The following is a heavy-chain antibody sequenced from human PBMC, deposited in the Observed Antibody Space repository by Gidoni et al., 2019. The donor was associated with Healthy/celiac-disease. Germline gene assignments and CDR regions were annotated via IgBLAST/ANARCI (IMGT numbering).Heavy chain of an antibody. J-gene: IGHJ3*02. CDR1: GFTVSSNY. CDR3: ARAATDTYDSSGYFRAFDI. Sequence: EVQLLESGGGLVQPGGSLRLSCAASGFTVSSNYMSWVRQAPGKGLEWVSVIYSGVSTYYADSVKGRFTISRDNSKNTLYLQMNSLRAEDTAVYYCARAATDTYDSSGYFRAFDIWGQGTMVTVSS. CDR2: IYSGVST. V-gene: IGHV3-66*02. D-gene: IGHD3-22*01.